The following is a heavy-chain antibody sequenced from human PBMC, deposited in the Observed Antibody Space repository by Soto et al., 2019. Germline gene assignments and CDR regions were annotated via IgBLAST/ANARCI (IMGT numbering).Heavy chain of an antibody. CDR1: GYAFSQFY. V-gene: IGHV1-2*04. J-gene: IGHJ6*03. CDR3: ARESGGTTATLDYYYFYMDV. Sequence: QVQLVQSGAEVKKPGASVKVSCKASGYAFSQFYIHWMRQAPGQGLEWMGWINPNSGRTKFAQHFQGWVTMTRDTSIKTVYMELSGPKSDATAVYYCARESGGTTATLDYYYFYMDVWGKGTTVTVSS. D-gene: IGHD4-17*01. CDR2: INPNSGRT.